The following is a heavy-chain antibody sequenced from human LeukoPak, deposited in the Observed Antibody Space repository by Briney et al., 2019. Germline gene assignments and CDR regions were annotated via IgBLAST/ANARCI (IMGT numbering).Heavy chain of an antibody. CDR3: AKGTHRYYEGDAFDI. V-gene: IGHV3-30*02. Sequence: GGSLRLSCAASGFTFSSYGMHWVRQAPGKGLEWVSFIRFDGSNTYYADSVKGRFTISRDNSKNTLYLQMNSLRAEDTAVYYCAKGTHRYYEGDAFDIWGQGTMVTVSS. CDR2: IRFDGSNT. J-gene: IGHJ3*02. CDR1: GFTFSSYG. D-gene: IGHD3-22*01.